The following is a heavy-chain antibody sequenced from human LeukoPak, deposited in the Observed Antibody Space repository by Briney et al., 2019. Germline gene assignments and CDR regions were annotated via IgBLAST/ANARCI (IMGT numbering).Heavy chain of an antibody. D-gene: IGHD3-3*01. V-gene: IGHV3-21*01. Sequence: GGSLRLSCAASGFTFSSYSMNWVRQAPGKGLEWVSSISSSSSYIYYADSVKGRFTISRDNAKNSLYLQMNSLRAEDTAVYYCAKNYDFWSGYSVDYWGQGTLVTVSP. CDR3: AKNYDFWSGYSVDY. CDR2: ISSSSSYI. CDR1: GFTFSSYS. J-gene: IGHJ4*02.